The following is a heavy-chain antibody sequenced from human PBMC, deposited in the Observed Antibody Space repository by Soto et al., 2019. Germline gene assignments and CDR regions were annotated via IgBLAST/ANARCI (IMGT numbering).Heavy chain of an antibody. CDR3: ARVARSSWYPDY. V-gene: IGHV3-74*01. J-gene: IGHJ4*02. D-gene: IGHD6-13*01. CDR1: GFTFSSYW. CDR2: INSDGSST. Sequence: GGSLRLSCAASGFTFSSYWMHWVRQAPGKGLVWVSRINSDGSSTSYADSVKGRFTISRDNAKNTLYLQMNSLRAEDTAVYYCARVARSSWYPDYWGQGTLVTVSS.